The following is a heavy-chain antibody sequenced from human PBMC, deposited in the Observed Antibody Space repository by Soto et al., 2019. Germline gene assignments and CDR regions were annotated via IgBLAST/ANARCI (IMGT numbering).Heavy chain of an antibody. V-gene: IGHV5-10-1*01. J-gene: IGHJ4*02. CDR2: IDPSDSYT. CDR1: GYSFTSYW. CDR3: ARHIGRYYRSRYYLDY. Sequence: PGESLKISCQVSGYSFTSYWISWVRQMPGKGLEWMGRIDPSDSYTNYSPSFQGHVTISXXXXXXTXYXQXXXLKAXDAAMYYCARHIGRYYRSRYYLDYWGRGALVPGS. D-gene: IGHD1-26*01.